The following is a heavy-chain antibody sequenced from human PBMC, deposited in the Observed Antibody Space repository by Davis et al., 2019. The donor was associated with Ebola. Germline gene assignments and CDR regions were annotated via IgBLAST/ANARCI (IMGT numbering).Heavy chain of an antibody. D-gene: IGHD3-3*01. J-gene: IGHJ5*01. Sequence: GESLKISCAASGFTFDDYGMSWVRQAPGKGLEWVSGINWNGGSTGYADSVKGRFTISRDNAKNSLYLQMNSLRAEDTALYYCARDQDTSPEWNWFDSWGQGTLVTVSS. CDR1: GFTFDDYG. CDR3: ARDQDTSPEWNWFDS. CDR2: INWNGGST. V-gene: IGHV3-20*04.